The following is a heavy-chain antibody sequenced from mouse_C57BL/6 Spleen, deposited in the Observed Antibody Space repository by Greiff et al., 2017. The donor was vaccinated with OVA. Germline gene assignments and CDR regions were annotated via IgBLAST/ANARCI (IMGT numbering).Heavy chain of an antibody. D-gene: IGHD1-1*01. V-gene: IGHV1-42*01. Sequence: EVQLQQSGPELVKPGASVKISCKASGYSFTGYYMNWVKQSPEKSLEWIGEINPSTGGTTYNQKFKAKATLTVDKSSSTAYMQLKSLTSEDSAVYYCALNYYGSPYAMDYWGQGTSVTVSS. CDR2: INPSTGGT. CDR3: ALNYYGSPYAMDY. CDR1: GYSFTGYY. J-gene: IGHJ4*01.